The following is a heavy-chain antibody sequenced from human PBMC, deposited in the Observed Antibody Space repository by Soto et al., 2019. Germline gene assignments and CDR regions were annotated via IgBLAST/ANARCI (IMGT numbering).Heavy chain of an antibody. CDR3: ARGSADLAFDI. V-gene: IGHV3-72*01. J-gene: IGHJ3*02. CDR1: GFTFSDHY. Sequence: EVQLVESGGGLVQPGGSLRLSCAASGFTFSDHYMGWVRQAPGKGLEWVGRTRNKANSYTTEYAASVKGRFTISRDDSKNSLYLQMNSLKTEDTAVYYCARGSADLAFDIWGQWTMVTVSS. CDR2: TRNKANSYTT.